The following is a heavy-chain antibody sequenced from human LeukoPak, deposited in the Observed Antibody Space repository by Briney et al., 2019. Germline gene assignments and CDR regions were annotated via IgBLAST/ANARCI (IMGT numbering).Heavy chain of an antibody. D-gene: IGHD3-10*01. CDR2: ISGSGGST. J-gene: IGHJ4*02. CDR1: GFSFGDFG. V-gene: IGHV3-23*01. Sequence: PGGSLRLSCAASGFSFGDFGMSWVRQAPGKGLEWVSAISGSGGSTYYADSVKGRFTISRDNSKNTLYLQMNSLRAEDTAVYYCAKARLVWFGEKGGDFFDYWGQGTLVTVSS. CDR3: AKARLVWFGEKGGDFFDY.